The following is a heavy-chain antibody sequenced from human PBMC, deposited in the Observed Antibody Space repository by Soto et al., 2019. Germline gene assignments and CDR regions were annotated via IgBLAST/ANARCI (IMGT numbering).Heavy chain of an antibody. Sequence: EASVKVSCKASGYTFTSYTMHWVRQAPGQRLEWMGWINGGNGNTKYSQKFQGRVTLTRDTSASTAYMELSSLRSEDTAVYYCTRLETDFWGQGTPVTVSS. CDR1: GYTFTSYT. CDR2: INGGNGNT. J-gene: IGHJ4*02. V-gene: IGHV1-3*01. CDR3: TRLETDF.